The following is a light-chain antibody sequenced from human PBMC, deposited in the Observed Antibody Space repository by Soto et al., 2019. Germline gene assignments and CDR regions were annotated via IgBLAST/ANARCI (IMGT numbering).Light chain of an antibody. CDR3: QQYVSPPIT. CDR2: GAS. CDR1: QSVTSTY. V-gene: IGKV3-20*01. Sequence: EIVLTQSPGTLSLSPGERATLSCRASQSVTSTYLGWYQQKPGQAPSLLIYGASSRATGIPDRFSGSGSGTAFTLTISRLEPEDFAVYYCQQYVSPPITFGHGTRLEIK. J-gene: IGKJ5*01.